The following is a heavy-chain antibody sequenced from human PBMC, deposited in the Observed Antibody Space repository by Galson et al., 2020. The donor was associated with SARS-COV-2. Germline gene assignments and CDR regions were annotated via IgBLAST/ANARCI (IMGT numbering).Heavy chain of an antibody. CDR1: GYTFTSHW. J-gene: IGHJ5*02. D-gene: IGHD3-9*01. Sequence: GESLKISCKGSGYTFTSHWIGWVRQMPGKGLELMGIIYPGDPDTRYSPSFQGQVPISADKSISTAYLQWSSLKASDTAMYYCARVGILTGYFVRGNWFDPWGQGTLVTVSS. V-gene: IGHV5-51*01. CDR2: IYPGDPDT. CDR3: ARVGILTGYFVRGNWFDP.